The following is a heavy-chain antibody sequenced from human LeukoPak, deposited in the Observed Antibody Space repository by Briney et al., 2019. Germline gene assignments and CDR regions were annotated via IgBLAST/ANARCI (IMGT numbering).Heavy chain of an antibody. D-gene: IGHD3-10*01. V-gene: IGHV3-74*01. J-gene: IGHJ3*02. CDR3: AMVRGVYAPFDI. CDR2: INSDGSST. Sequence: GGSLRLSCAASGFTFSSYWMHWVRQAPGKGLVWVSRINSDGSSTSYADSVKGRFTIFRDNAKNTLYLQMNSLRAEDTAVYYCAMVRGVYAPFDIWGQGTMVTVSS. CDR1: GFTFSSYW.